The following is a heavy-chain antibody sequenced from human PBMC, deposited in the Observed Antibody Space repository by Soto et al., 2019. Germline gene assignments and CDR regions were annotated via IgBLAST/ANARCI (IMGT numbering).Heavy chain of an antibody. CDR1: GFTFSSYW. Sequence: EVQLVESGGGLVQPGGSLRLSCAASGFTFSSYWMHWVRQAPGKGLVWVSRINSDGSSTSYADSVKGRFTISRDNAKNTLYLQMNSLRAEDTAVYYCARGGYSGYDLYPNYYYYGMDVWGQGTTVTVSS. J-gene: IGHJ6*02. CDR3: ARGGYSGYDLYPNYYYYGMDV. CDR2: INSDGSST. V-gene: IGHV3-74*01. D-gene: IGHD5-12*01.